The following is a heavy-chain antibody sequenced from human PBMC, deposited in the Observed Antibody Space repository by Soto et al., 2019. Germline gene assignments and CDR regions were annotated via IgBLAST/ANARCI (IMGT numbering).Heavy chain of an antibody. J-gene: IGHJ6*02. V-gene: IGHV3-23*01. CDR2: ISGSGGST. D-gene: IGHD6-19*01. CDR3: AKEKTYSSGWDGMDV. Sequence: EVQLLESGGGLVQPGGSLRLSCAASGFTFSSYAMSWVRQAPGKGLEWVSAISGSGGSTYYADSVKGRFTISRDNSKNTLYVQMNCLRAEDTAVYYCAKEKTYSSGWDGMDVWGQGTTVTVSS. CDR1: GFTFSSYA.